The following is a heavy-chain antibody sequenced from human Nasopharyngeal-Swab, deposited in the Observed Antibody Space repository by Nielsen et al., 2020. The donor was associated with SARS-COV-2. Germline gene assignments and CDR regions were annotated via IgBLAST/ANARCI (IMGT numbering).Heavy chain of an antibody. D-gene: IGHD3-22*01. CDR3: ARDPSGDYYYDSSGRPRHYFDY. J-gene: IGHJ4*02. V-gene: IGHV1-69*01. Sequence: WVRQAPGQGLEWMGGIIPIFGTANYAQKFQGRVTITADESTSTAHMELSSLRSEDTAVYYCARDPSGDYYYDSSGRPRHYFDYWGQGTLVTVSS. CDR2: IIPIFGTA.